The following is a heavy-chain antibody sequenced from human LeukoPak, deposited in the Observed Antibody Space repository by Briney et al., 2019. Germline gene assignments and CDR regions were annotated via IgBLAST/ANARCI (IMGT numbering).Heavy chain of an antibody. Sequence: SETLSLTCSVSGGSISSLYWSWIRQPPGKGLEWIGYICYTGSTNYNPSLKSRVTMFVDMSKNQFSLRLSSVTAADTAVYYCARHRAYSSSSPFDYWGQGTLVTVSS. CDR3: ARHRAYSSSSPFDY. D-gene: IGHD6-6*01. CDR1: GGSISSLY. CDR2: ICYTGST. V-gene: IGHV4-59*08. J-gene: IGHJ4*02.